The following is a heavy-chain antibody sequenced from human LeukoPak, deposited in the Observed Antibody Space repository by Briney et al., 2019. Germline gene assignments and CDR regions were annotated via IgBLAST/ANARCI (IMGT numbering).Heavy chain of an antibody. CDR1: GFTFSSYA. Sequence: GGSLRLSCAASGFTFSSYAMHWVRQAPGKGLEWVAVISYDGSNKYYADSVKGRFTISRDNSKNTLYLQMNSLRAEDTAVYYCARVLSWSGGSGSPTGPFDYWGQGTLVTVSS. J-gene: IGHJ4*02. CDR3: ARVLSWSGGSGSPTGPFDY. D-gene: IGHD3-10*01. V-gene: IGHV3-30*01. CDR2: ISYDGSNK.